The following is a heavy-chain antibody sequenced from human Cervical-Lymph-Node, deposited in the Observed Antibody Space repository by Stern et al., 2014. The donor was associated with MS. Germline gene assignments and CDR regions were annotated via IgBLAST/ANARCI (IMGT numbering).Heavy chain of an antibody. CDR1: GGSISSSSYY. D-gene: IGHD4-23*01. J-gene: IGHJ5*02. CDR2: IYYSGST. V-gene: IGHV4-39*01. CDR3: ARPGGNSPIGWFDP. Sequence: QVQLQESGPGLVKPSETLSLTCTVSGGSISSSSYYWGWIRQPPGKGLEWIGSIYYSGSTYYNPSLKSRFTISVDPSKTQFPRKRLSVTAADTAVYYCARPGGNSPIGWFDPWGQGTLVTVSS.